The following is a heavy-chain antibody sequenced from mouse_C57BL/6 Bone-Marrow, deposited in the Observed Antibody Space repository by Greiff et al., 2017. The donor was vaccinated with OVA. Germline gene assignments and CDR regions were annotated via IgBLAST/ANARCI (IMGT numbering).Heavy chain of an antibody. CDR3: ARNDYYGSPYYFDY. CDR1: GYSFTSYY. V-gene: IGHV1-66*01. D-gene: IGHD1-1*01. J-gene: IGHJ2*01. Sequence: VQLVESGPELVKPGASVKISCKASGYSFTSYYIHWVKQRPGQGLEWIGWIYPGSGNTKYNEKFKGKATLTADTSSSTAYMQLSSLTSEDSAVYYCARNDYYGSPYYFDYWGQGTTLTVSS. CDR2: IYPGSGNT.